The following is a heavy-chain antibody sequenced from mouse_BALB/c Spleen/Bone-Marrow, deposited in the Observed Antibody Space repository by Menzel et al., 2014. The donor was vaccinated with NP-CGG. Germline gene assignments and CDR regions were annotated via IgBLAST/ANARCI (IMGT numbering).Heavy chain of an antibody. J-gene: IGHJ2*01. Sequence: EVQLVESGGGLVQPGGSLRLSCATSGFTFTDYYMNWVRQPPGKALEWLGFIRNEANGYTTEYSASVKGRFTISRDNSQNILYLQMNTLRAEDSATYYCARDKGRVFFDYWGQGTTLTVSS. CDR3: ARDKGRVFFDY. CDR2: IRNEANGYTT. CDR1: GFTFTDYY. V-gene: IGHV7-3*02.